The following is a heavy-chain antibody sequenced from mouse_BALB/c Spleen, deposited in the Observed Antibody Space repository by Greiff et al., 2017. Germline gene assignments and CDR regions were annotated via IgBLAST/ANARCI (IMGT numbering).Heavy chain of an antibody. Sequence: VKLVESGPGLVAPSQSLSITCTVSGFSLSRYSVHWVRQPPGKGLEWLGMTWGGGSTDYNSALKSRLSISKDNSKSQVFLKMNSLQTDDTAMYYCARNSEGSPFAYWGQGTLVTVSA. J-gene: IGHJ3*01. V-gene: IGHV2-6-4*01. D-gene: IGHD1-1*02. CDR2: TWGGGST. CDR1: GFSLSRYS. CDR3: ARNSEGSPFAY.